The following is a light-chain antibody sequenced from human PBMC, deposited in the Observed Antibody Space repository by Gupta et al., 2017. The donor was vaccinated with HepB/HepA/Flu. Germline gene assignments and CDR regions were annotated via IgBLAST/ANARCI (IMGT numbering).Light chain of an antibody. J-gene: IGLJ2*01. CDR2: EVT. CDR1: SSDVGGYNY. CDR3: SSYVGTKTVI. Sequence: QSALTQPPSASGSPGQSVTISCTGTSSDVGGYNYVSWYQQHPGKVPKLMMYEVTKRPSGVPERVSGSKSGNKASLHVSGLQAEDEADDYCSSYVGTKTVIFGGGTKLTVL. V-gene: IGLV2-8*01.